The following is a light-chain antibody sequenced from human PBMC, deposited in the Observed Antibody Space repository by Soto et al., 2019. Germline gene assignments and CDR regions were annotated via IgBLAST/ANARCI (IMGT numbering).Light chain of an antibody. J-gene: IGLJ1*01. CDR3: QSYDSSLSGFYV. Sequence: QSVLTHPPSVSGAPGQRVTISCTGSSSNIGAGYDVHWYQQLPGRAPKLLIYANSNRPSGVPDRSSGSRSGTSASLAITGLQAEDEGDYSCQSYDSSLSGFYVFGSGTKVTVL. CDR1: SSNIGAGYD. V-gene: IGLV1-40*01. CDR2: ANS.